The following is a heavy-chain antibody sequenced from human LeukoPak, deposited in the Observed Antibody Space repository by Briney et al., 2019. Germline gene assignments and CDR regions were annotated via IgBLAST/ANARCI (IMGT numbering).Heavy chain of an antibody. CDR2: IYYSGST. J-gene: IGHJ5*02. CDR3: ARGSAPREEKFWSGYIS. CDR1: GGSISSSSYY. D-gene: IGHD3-3*01. V-gene: IGHV4-39*07. Sequence: SETLSLTCTVSGGSISSSSYYWGWIRQPPGKGLEWIGSIYYSGSTYYNPSLKSRVTMSVDTSKNQFSLKLSSVTAADTAVYYCARGSAPREEKFWSGYISWGQGTLVTVSS.